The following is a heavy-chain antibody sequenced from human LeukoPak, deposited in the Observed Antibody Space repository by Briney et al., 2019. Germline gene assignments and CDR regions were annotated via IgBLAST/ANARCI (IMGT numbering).Heavy chain of an antibody. CDR1: GGSIRSYY. Sequence: SETLSLTCTVSGGSIRSYYWSWIRQPPGKGLEWIGYIYFSGSTSYNPSLKSRVTISVDRSKNQFSLKLSSVTAADTAVYYCARMYSGTSYYFDYWGQGTLVTVSS. V-gene: IGHV4-59*01. D-gene: IGHD1-26*01. J-gene: IGHJ4*02. CDR3: ARMYSGTSYYFDY. CDR2: IYFSGST.